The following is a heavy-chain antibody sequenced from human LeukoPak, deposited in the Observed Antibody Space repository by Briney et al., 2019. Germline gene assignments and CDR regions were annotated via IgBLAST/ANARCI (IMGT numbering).Heavy chain of an antibody. J-gene: IGHJ5*02. Sequence: GGSLRLSCAVSGFDFSNSDMYWVRQAPGKGPDWVAFISYEGSKRYYGDSVKGRFTISRDNSMNTVYLQMNGLRTEDSAVYYCAKESPDYGDQWGGYSWFDPWGQGTPVIVSS. CDR3: AKESPDYGDQWGGYSWFDP. CDR2: ISYEGSKR. V-gene: IGHV3-30*02. CDR1: GFDFSNSD. D-gene: IGHD4/OR15-4a*01.